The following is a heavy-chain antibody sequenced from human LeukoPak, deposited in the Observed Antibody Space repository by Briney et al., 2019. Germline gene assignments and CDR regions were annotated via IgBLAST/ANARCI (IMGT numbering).Heavy chain of an antibody. CDR3: ARDPAYYYMDV. V-gene: IGHV3-74*01. CDR2: INSDGSST. J-gene: IGHJ6*03. CDR1: GFTFSSHW. Sequence: GGSLRLSCAASGFTFSSHWMHWVRQAPGKGLVWVSRINSDGSSTSYADSVKGRFTISRDNAKNTLYLQMNSLRAEDTAVYYCARDPAYYYMDVWGKGTTVTVSS.